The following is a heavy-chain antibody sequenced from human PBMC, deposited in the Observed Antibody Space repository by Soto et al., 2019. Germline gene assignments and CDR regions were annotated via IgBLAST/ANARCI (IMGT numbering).Heavy chain of an antibody. D-gene: IGHD2-15*01. V-gene: IGHV2-5*02. CDR2: IYWDDDK. CDR3: AHRRAYCSGGSCYVLPGIDY. Sequence: SGPTLVNPTQTLTLTCTFSGFSLSTSGVGVGWNRQPPGKALEWLALIYWDDDKRYSPSLKSRLTINKDTSKSQVVLTMTNMVPVDIATYYCAHRRAYCSGGSCYVLPGIDYWGQ. J-gene: IGHJ4*02. CDR1: GFSLSTSGVG.